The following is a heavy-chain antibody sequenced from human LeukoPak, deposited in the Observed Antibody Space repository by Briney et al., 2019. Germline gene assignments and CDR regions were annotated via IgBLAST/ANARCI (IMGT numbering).Heavy chain of an antibody. D-gene: IGHD3-22*01. CDR2: ISTDGYTT. Sequence: GGSLRLSCAASGFTFSSYAMHWVRQAPRKGLVWVSRISTDGYTTDYADFVQGRFTASRDNTKNTWSLEMNSLRAEDTAEYYCARVTMIVVVNWFDPWGQGTLVTVSS. CDR3: ARVTMIVVVNWFDP. CDR1: GFTFSSYA. J-gene: IGHJ5*02. V-gene: IGHV3-74*01.